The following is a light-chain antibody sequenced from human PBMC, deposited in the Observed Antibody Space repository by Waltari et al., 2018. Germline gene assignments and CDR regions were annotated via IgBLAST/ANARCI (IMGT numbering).Light chain of an antibody. CDR2: AAS. CDR1: QSVRSK. Sequence: EIVMTQSPVTLSVSPGERATLSCRASQSVRSKLVWYQQKPGQAPRLLIYAASSRDTGIPARFSGSGSGTECTLTISSLQSEDSAVYYCHQYNYWPWTVGQGTRVEIK. V-gene: IGKV3-15*01. J-gene: IGKJ1*01. CDR3: HQYNYWPWT.